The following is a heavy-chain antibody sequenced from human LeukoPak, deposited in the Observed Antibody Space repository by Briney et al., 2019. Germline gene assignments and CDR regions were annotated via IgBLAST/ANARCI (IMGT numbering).Heavy chain of an antibody. V-gene: IGHV3-21*01. CDR3: ARDLEGCSSTSCLGPV. CDR1: GFTFSSYS. Sequence: GGSLRLSCAASGFTFSSYSMNWVRQAPGKGLEWVSSISSSSSYIYYADSVKGRFTISRDNAKNSLYLQMNSLRAEDTAVYYCARDLEGCSSTSCLGPVWGQGTMVTVSS. J-gene: IGHJ3*01. D-gene: IGHD2-2*01. CDR2: ISSSSSYI.